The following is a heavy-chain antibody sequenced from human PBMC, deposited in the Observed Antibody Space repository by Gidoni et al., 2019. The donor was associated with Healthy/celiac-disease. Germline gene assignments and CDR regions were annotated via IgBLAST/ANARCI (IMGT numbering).Heavy chain of an antibody. V-gene: IGHV1-2*02. CDR3: AREMGYSSSSGPLDY. CDR1: GYTFTGYY. D-gene: IGHD6-6*01. Sequence: QVQLVQSGAEVKKPGASVKVSCKASGYTFTGYYMHWVRQAPGQGLEWMGWINPNSGGTNYAQKFQGRFTMTRDTSISTAYMELSRLRSDDTAVYYCAREMGYSSSSGPLDYWGQGTLVTVSS. CDR2: INPNSGGT. J-gene: IGHJ4*02.